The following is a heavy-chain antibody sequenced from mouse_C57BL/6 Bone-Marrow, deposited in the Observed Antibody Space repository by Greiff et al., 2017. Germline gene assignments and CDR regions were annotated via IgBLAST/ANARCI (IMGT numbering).Heavy chain of an antibody. J-gene: IGHJ2*01. Sequence: VQLQQPGAELVRPGSSVKLSCKASGYTFTSYWMHWVKQRPIQGLEWIGNIDPSDSETHYNQKFKDKAILTVDKSSSTAYMQLSSLTSEDSAVYYCAFITTVVAAPYFDYWGQGTTLTVSS. CDR3: AFITTVVAAPYFDY. CDR2: IDPSDSET. D-gene: IGHD1-1*01. V-gene: IGHV1-52*01. CDR1: GYTFTSYW.